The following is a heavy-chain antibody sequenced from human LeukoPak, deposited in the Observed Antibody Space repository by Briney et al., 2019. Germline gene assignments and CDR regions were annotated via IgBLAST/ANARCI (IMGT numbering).Heavy chain of an antibody. Sequence: GGSLRLSCAASGFTFSSYGMHWVRQAPGKGLEWVAFIRYDGSNKYYADSVKGRFTISRNNSKNTLYLQMNSLRAEDTAVYYCAQANIVVVVAATGPDYWGQGTLVTVSS. V-gene: IGHV3-30*02. D-gene: IGHD2-15*01. CDR1: GFTFSSYG. CDR2: IRYDGSNK. J-gene: IGHJ4*02. CDR3: AQANIVVVVAATGPDY.